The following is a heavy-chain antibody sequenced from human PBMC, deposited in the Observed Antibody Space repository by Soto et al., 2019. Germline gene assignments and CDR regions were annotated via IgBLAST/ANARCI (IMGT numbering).Heavy chain of an antibody. V-gene: IGHV3-74*01. CDR1: GFTFSSYW. CDR3: ARDRGLVRFLEWLSPGLDYYGMDV. CDR2: INSDGSST. D-gene: IGHD3-3*01. J-gene: IGHJ6*02. Sequence: PGGSLRLSSAASGFTFSSYWMHWVRQAPGKGLVWVSRINSDGSSTSYADSVKGRFTISRDNAKNTLYLQMNSLRAEDTAVYYCARDRGLVRFLEWLSPGLDYYGMDVWGQGTTVTSP.